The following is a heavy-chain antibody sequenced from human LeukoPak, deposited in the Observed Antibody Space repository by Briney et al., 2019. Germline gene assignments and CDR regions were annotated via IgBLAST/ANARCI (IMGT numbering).Heavy chain of an antibody. CDR1: GFTFSSYA. CDR2: ISDSGGNT. Sequence: PGRSLRLSCAASGFTFSSYAMNWVRQAPGKGLEWVSVISDSGGNTYFADSVKGRFAISRDNSKNTLYLHMTSLRAEDTAVYYCASGTGTTGEDDAFDVWGQGTMVTVSS. D-gene: IGHD1-7*01. J-gene: IGHJ3*01. CDR3: ASGTGTTGEDDAFDV. V-gene: IGHV3-23*01.